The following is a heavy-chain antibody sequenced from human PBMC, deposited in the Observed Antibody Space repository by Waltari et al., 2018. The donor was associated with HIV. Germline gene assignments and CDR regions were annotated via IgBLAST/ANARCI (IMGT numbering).Heavy chain of an antibody. CDR2: IYPGDFDT. D-gene: IGHD1-26*01. CDR1: AYTFTSYW. CDR3: ARIRVGSDDAADV. Sequence: DVQLVQSGAEVKKTGEYLRISCKASAYTFTSYWIAWVRQKPGQGLDWMGVIYPGDFDTRYSPSFQGQVTISADKSLTTAYVQWKRLKASDTAIYYCARIRVGSDDAADVWGQGTMVIVSS. J-gene: IGHJ3*01. V-gene: IGHV5-51*01.